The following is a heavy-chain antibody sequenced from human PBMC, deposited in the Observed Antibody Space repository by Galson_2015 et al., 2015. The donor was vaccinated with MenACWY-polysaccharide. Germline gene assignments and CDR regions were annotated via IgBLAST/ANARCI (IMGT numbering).Heavy chain of an antibody. D-gene: IGHD1-14*01. Sequence: LRLSCAASGLIVSANYMAWFRQPPGKGLEWVSTIYSGGNTYYADSVKGRFTISRDNSKNTLYLQMNSLRADDTAMYYCARHRPRGNGMDVWGQGTTVTVSS. CDR2: IYSGGNT. V-gene: IGHV3-53*01. CDR3: ARHRPRGNGMDV. CDR1: GLIVSANY. J-gene: IGHJ6*02.